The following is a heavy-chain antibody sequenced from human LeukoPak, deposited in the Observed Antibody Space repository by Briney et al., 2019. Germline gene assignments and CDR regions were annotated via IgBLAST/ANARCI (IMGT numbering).Heavy chain of an antibody. V-gene: IGHV1-69*06. CDR3: ARGGDYYDSSGYQRFDY. CDR1: GYTFTGYY. J-gene: IGHJ4*02. CDR2: IIPIFGTA. Sequence: GASVKVSCKASGYTFTGYYMHWVRQAPGQGLEWMGGIIPIFGTANYAQKFQGRVTITADKSTSTAYMELSSLRSEDTAVYYCARGGDYYDSSGYQRFDYWGQGTLVTVSS. D-gene: IGHD3-22*01.